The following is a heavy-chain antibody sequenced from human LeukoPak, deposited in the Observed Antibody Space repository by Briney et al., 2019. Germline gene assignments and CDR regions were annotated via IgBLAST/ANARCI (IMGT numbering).Heavy chain of an antibody. CDR2: INPSGGST. CDR3: ARDSGGRGHFDF. D-gene: IGHD3-16*01. Sequence: ASVKVSCKASGYTFTSYYMHWVRQAPGQGLEWMGIINPSGGSTSYAQKFQGRVTMTRDTSTSTVYMELSSLRSDDTAVYYCARDSGGRGHFDFWGQGTLVTVSS. J-gene: IGHJ4*02. V-gene: IGHV1-46*01. CDR1: GYTFTSYY.